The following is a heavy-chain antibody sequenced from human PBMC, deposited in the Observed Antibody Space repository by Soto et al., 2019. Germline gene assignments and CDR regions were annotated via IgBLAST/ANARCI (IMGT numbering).Heavy chain of an antibody. CDR1: GYSFTTYW. V-gene: IGHV5-10-1*01. J-gene: IGHJ6*02. D-gene: IGHD2-2*02. CDR2: IDPSDSYT. CDR3: ARARADYCSSTSCHRSLYYGMEV. Sequence: GESLKISCKGSGYSFTTYWISWVRQMPGKGLEWMGRIDPSDSYTNYSPSFQGHVTISADKSISTAYLQWRSLKASDTAMYYCARARADYCSSTSCHRSLYYGMEVRAQGTTVSVAS.